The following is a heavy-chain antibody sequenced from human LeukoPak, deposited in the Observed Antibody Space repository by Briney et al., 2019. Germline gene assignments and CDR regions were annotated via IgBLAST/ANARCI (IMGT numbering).Heavy chain of an antibody. CDR2: ISSSSSYI. J-gene: IGHJ4*02. V-gene: IGHV3-21*01. CDR1: GFTFSSYS. Sequence: PGGSLRLSCAASGFTFSSYSMNWVRQAPGKGLEWVSSISSSSSYIYYAASVKGRFTISRDNAKNTLYLQMNSLRAEDTAVYYCARDYCSSTSCRYDYWGQGTLVTVSS. D-gene: IGHD2-2*01. CDR3: ARDYCSSTSCRYDY.